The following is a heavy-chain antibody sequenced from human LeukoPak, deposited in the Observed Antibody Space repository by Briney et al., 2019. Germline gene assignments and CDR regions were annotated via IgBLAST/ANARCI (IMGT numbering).Heavy chain of an antibody. D-gene: IGHD1-1*01. Sequence: GGSLRLSCAASGFTFSSYAMHWVRQAPGKGLEWVAVISYDGSNKYYADSVKGRFTISRDNAKNSLYLQMNSLRVEDTAVYYCTRNWDSWGQGTLVTVSS. CDR1: GFTFSSYA. J-gene: IGHJ4*02. V-gene: IGHV3-30-3*01. CDR2: ISYDGSNK. CDR3: TRNWDS.